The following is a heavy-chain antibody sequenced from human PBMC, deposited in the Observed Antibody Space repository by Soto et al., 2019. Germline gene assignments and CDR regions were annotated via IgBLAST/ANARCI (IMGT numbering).Heavy chain of an antibody. J-gene: IGHJ6*02. V-gene: IGHV1-69*01. CDR3: ARRYYYDSSGYLDYYYGMDV. CDR2: IIPIFGTA. Sequence: QVQLVQSGAEVKKPGSSVKVSCKASGGTFSSYAISWVRQAPGQGLEWMGGIIPIFGTANYAQKFQGRVTITANESTRTAYMELSSQRSEDTAVYYCARRYYYDSSGYLDYYYGMDVWGQGTTVTVSS. CDR1: GGTFSSYA. D-gene: IGHD3-22*01.